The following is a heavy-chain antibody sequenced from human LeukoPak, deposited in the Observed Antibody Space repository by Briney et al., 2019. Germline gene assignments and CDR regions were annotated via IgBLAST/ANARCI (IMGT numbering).Heavy chain of an antibody. J-gene: IGHJ3*02. CDR3: ARDNVDYYDSSGYRIDAFDI. V-gene: IGHV4-59*01. D-gene: IGHD3-22*01. CDR1: GGSISSYY. Sequence: TSETLSLTCTVSGGSISSYYWSWIRQPPGKGLEWIGYIYYSGSTNYNPSLKSRVTISVDTSKNQFSLKLSSVTAADTAVYYCARDNVDYYDSSGYRIDAFDIWGQGTMVTVSS. CDR2: IYYSGST.